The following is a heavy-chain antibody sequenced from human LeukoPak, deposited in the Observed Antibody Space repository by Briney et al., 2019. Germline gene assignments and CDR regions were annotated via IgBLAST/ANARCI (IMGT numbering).Heavy chain of an antibody. V-gene: IGHV4-39*07. Sequence: SETLSLTCSVSGDSISSSRYYWGWIRQPPGKGLEWIGSISYSGSTNYTPSLKSRVTISVDTSKNQFSLKLSSVTAADTAVYYCARSSGIFDYWGQGTLVTVSS. J-gene: IGHJ4*02. CDR1: GDSISSSRYY. CDR3: ARSSGIFDY. CDR2: ISYSGST. D-gene: IGHD1-26*01.